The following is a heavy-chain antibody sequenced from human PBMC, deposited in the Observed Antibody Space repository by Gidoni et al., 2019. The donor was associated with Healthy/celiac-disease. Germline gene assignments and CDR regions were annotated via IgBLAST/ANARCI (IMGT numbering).Heavy chain of an antibody. V-gene: IGHV2-70*15. CDR2: IDWDDDK. Sequence: QVTLRESGPALVKPTQTLTLTCTFSGFSLSTSGMCVSWIRQPPGKALEWLARIDWDDDKYYSTSLKTRLTISKDTSKNQVVLTMTNMDPVDTATYYCARIRVHDPSNFGVLDYWGQGTLVTVSS. D-gene: IGHD3-10*01. CDR3: ARIRVHDPSNFGVLDY. CDR1: GFSLSTSGMC. J-gene: IGHJ4*02.